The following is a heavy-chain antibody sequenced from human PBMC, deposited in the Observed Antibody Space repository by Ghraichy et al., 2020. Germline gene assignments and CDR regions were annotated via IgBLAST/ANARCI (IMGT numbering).Heavy chain of an antibody. D-gene: IGHD3-3*01. CDR1: GGSISSYY. CDR2: IYYSGST. CDR3: ARDRKTYYDFWSGQPHWYFDL. J-gene: IGHJ2*01. Sequence: SETLSLTCTVSGGSISSYYWSWIRQPPGKGLEWIGYIYYSGSTNYNPSLKSRVTISVDTSKNQFSLKLSSVTAADTAMYYCARDRKTYYDFWSGQPHWYFDLWGRGTLVTVSS. V-gene: IGHV4-59*01.